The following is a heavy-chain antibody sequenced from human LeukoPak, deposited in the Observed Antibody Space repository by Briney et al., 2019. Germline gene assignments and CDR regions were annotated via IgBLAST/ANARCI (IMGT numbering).Heavy chain of an antibody. CDR2: ISGSGTTI. J-gene: IGHJ6*03. Sequence: GGSLRLSCAASGFIFSRYSMSWVRQAPGKGLEWVSAISGSGTTIYYADSVKGRFTISRDNSKNTIYLQINSLRAEDTAVYYCAKDSGGTYFYYYYYMGVWGKGTTVTVSS. CDR3: AKDSGGTYFYYYYYMGV. V-gene: IGHV3-23*01. CDR1: GFIFSRYS. D-gene: IGHD1-26*01.